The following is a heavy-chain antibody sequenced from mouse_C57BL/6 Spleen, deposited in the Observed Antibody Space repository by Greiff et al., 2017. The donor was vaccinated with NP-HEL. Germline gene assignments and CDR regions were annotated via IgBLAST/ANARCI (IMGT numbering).Heavy chain of an antibody. CDR2: ISSGGDYI. J-gene: IGHJ4*01. CDR3: TRDITTVVAPMDY. Sequence: EVMLVESGEGLVKPGGSLKLSCAASGFTFSSYAMSWVRQTPEKRLEWVAYISSGGDYIYYADTVKGRFTISRDNARNTLYLQMSSLKSEDTAMYYCTRDITTVVAPMDYWGQGTSVTVSS. V-gene: IGHV5-9-1*02. CDR1: GFTFSSYA. D-gene: IGHD1-1*01.